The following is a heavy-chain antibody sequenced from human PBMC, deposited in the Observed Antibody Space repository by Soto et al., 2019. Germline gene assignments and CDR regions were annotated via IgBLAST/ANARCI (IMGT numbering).Heavy chain of an antibody. D-gene: IGHD6-6*01. V-gene: IGHV1-69*06. Sequence: GASVKVSCKASGGTFSSYAISWVRQAPGQGLEWMGGIIPIFGTANYAQKFQGRVTITADKSTSTAYMELSSLRSEDTAVYYCAQYSSSPVYYYGMDVWGQGTLVTVSS. CDR2: IIPIFGTA. CDR3: AQYSSSPVYYYGMDV. CDR1: GGTFSSYA. J-gene: IGHJ6*02.